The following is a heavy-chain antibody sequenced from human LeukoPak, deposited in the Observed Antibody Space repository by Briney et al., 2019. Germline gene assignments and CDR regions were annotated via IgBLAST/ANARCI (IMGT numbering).Heavy chain of an antibody. CDR1: GFTFSSCA. CDR2: ISGSGGST. V-gene: IGHV3-23*01. Sequence: PGGSLRLSCAASGFTFSSCAMSWVRQAPGKGLEWVSAISGSGGSTYYADSVKGRFTISRDNSKNTLYLQMNSLRAEDTAVYYCAKDLGFDSSGYYPGYWGQGTLVTVSS. CDR3: AKDLGFDSSGYYPGY. J-gene: IGHJ4*02. D-gene: IGHD3-22*01.